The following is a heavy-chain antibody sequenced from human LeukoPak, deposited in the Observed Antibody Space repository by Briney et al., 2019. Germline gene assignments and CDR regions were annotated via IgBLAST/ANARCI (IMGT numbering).Heavy chain of an antibody. CDR2: INPNSGGT. CDR3: AGPWGSGSPPGRVGP. J-gene: IGHJ5*01. V-gene: IGHV1-2*02. D-gene: IGHD3-10*01. Sequence: ASVKVSCKASGYTFTAYYMHWVRQAPGQGPEWMGWINPNSGGTNYAQKFQGRVTMTRDTSISTAYMELSSLRSDDTAVYYCAGPWGSGSPPGRVGPLGQGT. CDR1: GYTFTAYY.